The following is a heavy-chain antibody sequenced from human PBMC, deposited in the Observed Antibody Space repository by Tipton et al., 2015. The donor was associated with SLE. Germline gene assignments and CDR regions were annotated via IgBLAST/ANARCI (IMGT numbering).Heavy chain of an antibody. CDR3: AKDKGDSDYFDY. CDR1: GFTFSSYS. V-gene: IGHV3-21*01. CDR2: ISSSSSYI. J-gene: IGHJ4*02. Sequence: SLRLSCAASGFTFSSYSMNWVRQAPGKGLEWVSSISSSSSYIYYADSVKGRFTISRDNAKNTLYLQMNSLRAEDTAVYYCAKDKGDSDYFDYWGQGTLVTVSS.